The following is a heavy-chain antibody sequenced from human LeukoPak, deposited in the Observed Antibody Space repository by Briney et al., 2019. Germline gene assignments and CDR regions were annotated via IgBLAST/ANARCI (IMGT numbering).Heavy chain of an antibody. CDR3: ARLKLGIAARYFDY. CDR1: GYTFTGYY. Sequence: ASVKISCKASGYTFTGYYMHWVRQAPGQGVEWMGWINPNSGGTNYAQKFQGWVTMTSDTSISTAYMELSRLRSDDTAVYYCARLKLGIAARYFDYWGQGTLVTVSS. V-gene: IGHV1-2*04. J-gene: IGHJ4*02. CDR2: INPNSGGT. D-gene: IGHD6-6*01.